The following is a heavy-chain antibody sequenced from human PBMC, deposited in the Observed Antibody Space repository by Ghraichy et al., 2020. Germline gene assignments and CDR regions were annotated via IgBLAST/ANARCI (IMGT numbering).Heavy chain of an antibody. CDR2: ISGSGGST. Sequence: GGSLRLSCAASGFTFSSYAMSWVRQAPGKGLEWVSAISGSGGSTYYADSVKGRFTISRDNSKNTLYLQMNSLRAEDTAVYYCAKATFDYYDSSGYPDYWGQGTLVTVSS. V-gene: IGHV3-23*01. CDR1: GFTFSSYA. J-gene: IGHJ4*02. D-gene: IGHD3-22*01. CDR3: AKATFDYYDSSGYPDY.